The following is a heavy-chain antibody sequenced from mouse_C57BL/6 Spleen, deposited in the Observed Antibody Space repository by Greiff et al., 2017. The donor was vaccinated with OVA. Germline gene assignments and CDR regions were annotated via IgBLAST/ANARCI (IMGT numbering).Heavy chain of an antibody. J-gene: IGHJ2*01. CDR1: GKTFTTSW. D-gene: IGHD2-5*01. CDR2: IDPNSGGT. V-gene: IGHV1-72*01. CDR3: AIAYYSNCDY. Sequence: QVQLQQSGAELVKPGAQGKRSGKPSGKTFTTSWRPWVKQRPGGGLGGMGRIDPNSGGTKYNEKFKSKATLTVDKPSSTAYMQLSSLTSEDSAVYYCAIAYYSNCDYWGQGTTLTVSS.